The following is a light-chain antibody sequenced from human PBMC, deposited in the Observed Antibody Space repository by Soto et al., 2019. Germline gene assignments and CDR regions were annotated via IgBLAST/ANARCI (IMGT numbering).Light chain of an antibody. Sequence: IQVTQSPSSLSASVGESVTITCRASQDIDNYLNWYQHRPGEAPKLLIYAASYLETGVPARFSGSGSGTEFTLTISSLQPDDFATYYCQHYNSYSEAFGQGTKVDIK. CDR3: QHYNSYSEA. V-gene: IGKV1-33*01. J-gene: IGKJ1*01. CDR1: QDIDNY. CDR2: AAS.